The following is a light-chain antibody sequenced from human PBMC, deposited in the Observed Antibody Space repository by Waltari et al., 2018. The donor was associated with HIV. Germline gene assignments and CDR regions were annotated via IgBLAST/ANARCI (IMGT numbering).Light chain of an antibody. V-gene: IGLV1-51*01. CDR2: DTN. CDR3: GTWDSSLSAVV. CDR1: SSNIGNNY. Sequence: QSVLTQPPSVSAAPGQKVTISCSGSSSNIGNNYVSWYQQIPGTAPRLVIYDTNDRPSWIPDRFSGSKSGTSATLGITGPQTGDEADYYCGTWDSSLSAVVFGGGTKLTVL. J-gene: IGLJ2*01.